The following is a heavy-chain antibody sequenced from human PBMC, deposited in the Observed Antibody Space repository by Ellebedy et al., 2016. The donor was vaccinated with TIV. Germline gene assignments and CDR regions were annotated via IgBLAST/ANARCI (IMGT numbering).Heavy chain of an antibody. V-gene: IGHV3-30-3*01. CDR1: GFTFSTYA. CDR2: ISYDGSNK. Sequence: GGSLRLSCAASGFTFSTYAICWVRQAPGKGLEWAAVISYDGSNKYYADSVKGRFTISRDNSKNTLYLQMNSLRAEDTAVYFCARRGYCSGGSCYSAHLFDYWGQGTLVTVSS. CDR3: ARRGYCSGGSCYSAHLFDY. D-gene: IGHD2-15*01. J-gene: IGHJ4*02.